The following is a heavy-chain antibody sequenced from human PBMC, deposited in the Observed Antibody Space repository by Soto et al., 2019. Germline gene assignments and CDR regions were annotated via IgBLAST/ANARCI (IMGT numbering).Heavy chain of an antibody. CDR1: GGTFSSYA. CDR3: ALGITGTYYYYYGMDV. D-gene: IGHD1-20*01. V-gene: IGHV1-69*13. CDR2: IIPIFGTA. J-gene: IGHJ6*02. Sequence: SVKVSCEASGGTFSSYAISWVRQAPGQGLEWMGGIIPIFGTANYAQKFQGRVTITADESTSTAYMELSSLRSEDTAVYYCALGITGTYYYYYGMDVWGQGTTVTVSS.